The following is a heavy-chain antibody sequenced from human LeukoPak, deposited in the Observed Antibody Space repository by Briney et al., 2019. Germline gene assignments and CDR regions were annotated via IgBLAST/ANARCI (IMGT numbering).Heavy chain of an antibody. J-gene: IGHJ4*02. D-gene: IGHD3-22*01. CDR3: ARHYYYDPFDY. V-gene: IGHV4-59*08. CDR2: IYYSGST. Sequence: SETLSLTCTVSGGSISSYYWSWLRQPPGKGLEWIGYIYYSGSTNYNPSLKSRVTISVDTSKNQFSLKLSSVTAADTAVYYCARHYYYDPFDYWGQGTLVTVSS. CDR1: GGSISSYY.